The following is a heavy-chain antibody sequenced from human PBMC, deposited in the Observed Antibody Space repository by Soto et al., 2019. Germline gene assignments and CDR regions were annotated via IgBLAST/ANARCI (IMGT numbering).Heavy chain of an antibody. CDR2: IIPIFGTA. Sequence: SVKVSCKASGGTFSSYAISWVRQAPGQGLEWMGGIIPIFGTANYAQKFQGRVTNTADESTSTAYMELSSLRSEDTAVYYCARDPVGYYYDSSGYRNYYGMDVWGQGTTVTVSS. V-gene: IGHV1-69*13. CDR1: GGTFSSYA. CDR3: ARDPVGYYYDSSGYRNYYGMDV. D-gene: IGHD3-22*01. J-gene: IGHJ6*02.